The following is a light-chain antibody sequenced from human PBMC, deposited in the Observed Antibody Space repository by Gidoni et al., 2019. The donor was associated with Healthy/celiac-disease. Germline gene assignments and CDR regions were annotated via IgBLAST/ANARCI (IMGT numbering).Light chain of an antibody. Sequence: SYELTQPLSVSVSPGQTASITCAGAKLGDKYACWYQQKPGQSPVLVIYQASTRPSGIPERFSGSNSGNTATLTISGTQAMDEADYYCQAWDSSTAVVFGGGTKLTVL. CDR3: QAWDSSTAVV. V-gene: IGLV3-1*01. CDR1: KLGDKY. J-gene: IGLJ2*01. CDR2: QAS.